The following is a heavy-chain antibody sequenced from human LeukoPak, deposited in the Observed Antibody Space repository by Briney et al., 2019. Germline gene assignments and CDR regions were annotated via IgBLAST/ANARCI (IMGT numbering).Heavy chain of an antibody. J-gene: IGHJ6*03. CDR3: AKAGYCSSTSCSYYYYMDV. CDR2: ISWDGGRT. CDR1: GFTFDDHT. Sequence: GGSLRTSCAASGFTFDDHTMHRVRQAPGKGLEWVSLISWDGGRTYYAVSVKGRFTIPRDNSKNSLYLQINSLRTEDTALYYCAKAGYCSSTSCSYYYYMDVWGKGTTVTVSS. D-gene: IGHD2-2*01. V-gene: IGHV3-43*01.